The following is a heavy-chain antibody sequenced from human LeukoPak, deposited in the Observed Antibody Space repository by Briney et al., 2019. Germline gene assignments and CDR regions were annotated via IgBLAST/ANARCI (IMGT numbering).Heavy chain of an antibody. CDR3: AREGSRGYSYGTFDY. J-gene: IGHJ4*02. V-gene: IGHV1-46*01. CDR2: INPSGGST. D-gene: IGHD5-18*01. Sequence: GASVKVSCKASGYTFTSYYMHWVRQAPGQGLEWMGIINPSGGSTSYAQKFQGRVTMTRDTSTSTVYMELSSLRSEDTAVYYCAREGSRGYSYGTFDYWGQGTLVTVSS. CDR1: GYTFTSYY.